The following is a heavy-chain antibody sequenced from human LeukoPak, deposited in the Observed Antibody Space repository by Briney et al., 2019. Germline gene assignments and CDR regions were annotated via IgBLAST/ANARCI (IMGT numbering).Heavy chain of an antibody. Sequence: ASVKVSCKASGYTFTDFYNHWVRQAPGQGLEWMGWINPNSGGTNYAQKFQGRVTMTSDTSISTAFMELSRLRSDDTAVYYCAREWGNGGTTMTQGYWGQGTLVTVSS. CDR2: INPNSGGT. D-gene: IGHD3-22*01. V-gene: IGHV1-2*02. CDR1: GYTFTDFY. J-gene: IGHJ4*02. CDR3: AREWGNGGTTMTQGY.